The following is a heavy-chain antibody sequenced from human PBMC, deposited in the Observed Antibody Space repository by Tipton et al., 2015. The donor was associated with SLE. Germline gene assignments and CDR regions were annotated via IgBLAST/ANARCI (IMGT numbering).Heavy chain of an antibody. CDR3: ARRVTTIGIDN. CDR1: GGSISSGSYY. J-gene: IGHJ4*02. Sequence: TLSLTCTVSGGSISSGSYYWSWIRQPAGKGLEWIGSIYYSGTTYYNPSLKSRVTLSVDTSKNQFSLNLTSVTATDTAVYYCARRVTTIGIDNWGQGTLVTVSS. D-gene: IGHD4-17*01. V-gene: IGHV4-39*01. CDR2: IYYSGTT.